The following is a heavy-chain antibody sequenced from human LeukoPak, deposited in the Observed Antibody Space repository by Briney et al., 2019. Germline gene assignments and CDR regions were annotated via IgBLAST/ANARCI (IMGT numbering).Heavy chain of an antibody. V-gene: IGHV3-21*01. J-gene: IGHJ5*02. CDR1: GFTFSSYS. CDR3: ARDVGGWFDT. D-gene: IGHD1-26*01. Sequence: GGSLRLSCAASGFTFSSYSMNWVRQAPGKGLEWVSSISSISSYIYYADSVKGRLTISRDNAKNSLYLQMNSLRAEDTAVYYCARDVGGWFDTWGQGTLVTVSS. CDR2: ISSISSYI.